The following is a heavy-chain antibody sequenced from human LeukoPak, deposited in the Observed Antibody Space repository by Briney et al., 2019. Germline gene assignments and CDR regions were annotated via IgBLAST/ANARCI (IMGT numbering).Heavy chain of an antibody. J-gene: IGHJ5*02. CDR2: INWNGGST. CDR3: ARGITMVRGVIRSWFDP. D-gene: IGHD3-10*01. Sequence: AGGSLRLSCAASGFTFDDYGMGWVRQAPGKGLEWVSGINWNGGSTGYADSVKGRFTISRDNAKNSLYLQMNSLRAEDTALYHCARGITMVRGVIRSWFDPWGQGTLVTVSS. CDR1: GFTFDDYG. V-gene: IGHV3-20*01.